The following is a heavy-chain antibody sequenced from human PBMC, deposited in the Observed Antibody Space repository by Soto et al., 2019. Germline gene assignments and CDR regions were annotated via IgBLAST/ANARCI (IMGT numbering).Heavy chain of an antibody. D-gene: IGHD2-15*01. CDR2: IDPSDSYT. J-gene: IGHJ6*02. CDR3: ARLEAGVVVVAAILWGMDV. V-gene: IGHV5-10-1*03. Sequence: EVQLVQSGAEVKKPGESLRISCKGSGYSFTSYWISWVRQMPGKGLEWMGRIDPSDSYTNYSPSFQGHVTISADKSISTAYLQWSSLKASDTAMYYCARLEAGVVVVAAILWGMDVWGQGTTVTVSS. CDR1: GYSFTSYW.